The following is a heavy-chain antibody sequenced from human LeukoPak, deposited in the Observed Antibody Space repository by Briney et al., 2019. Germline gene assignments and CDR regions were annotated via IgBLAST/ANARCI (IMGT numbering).Heavy chain of an antibody. J-gene: IGHJ4*02. CDR3: ASVGPTIGTLAS. V-gene: IGHV3-30*02. CDR1: GFAHRSCG. CDR2: SRRDGTYV. D-gene: IGHD1-26*01. Sequence: QPGGSLRLSRAPSGFAHRSCGMYWLRQTPDKGLEWVAYSRRDGTYVNYADSVKGRFIISRDNSKNTLGLQMNSLRVEDTALYYCASVGPTIGTLASWGQGTLVPVSS.